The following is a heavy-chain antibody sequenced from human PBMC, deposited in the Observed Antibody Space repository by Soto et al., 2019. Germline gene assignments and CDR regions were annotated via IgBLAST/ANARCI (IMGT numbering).Heavy chain of an antibody. D-gene: IGHD3-10*01. CDR2: FDPEDGET. Sequence: ASVKVSYRVSGYAVTELSMHWVRQAPGKGLEWMGGFDPEDGETIYAQKFQGRVTMTEDTSTDTAYMELSSLRSEDTAVYYCATDRAPLYGMDVWGQGTTVTVSS. V-gene: IGHV1-24*01. CDR1: GYAVTELS. J-gene: IGHJ6*02. CDR3: ATDRAPLYGMDV.